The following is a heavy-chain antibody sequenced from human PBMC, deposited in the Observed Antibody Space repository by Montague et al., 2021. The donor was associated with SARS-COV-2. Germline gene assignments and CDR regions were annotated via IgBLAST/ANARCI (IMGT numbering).Heavy chain of an antibody. V-gene: IGHV4-39*01. CDR1: GGSVSGSPYY. CDR2: ISYSGRT. D-gene: IGHD3-10*01. J-gene: IGHJ6*03. Sequence: SETLSLTCTVSGGSVSGSPYYWGWISQPPGRGLEWVGSISYSGRTYFSPSLKSRLTISVDSSENQFSLRLSSVTAADTAVYYCASSYYYGSGTYVYNYYMDVWGKGTTVTVSS. CDR3: ASSYYYGSGTYVYNYYMDV.